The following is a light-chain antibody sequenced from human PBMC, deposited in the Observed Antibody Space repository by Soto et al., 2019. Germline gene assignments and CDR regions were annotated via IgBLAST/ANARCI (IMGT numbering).Light chain of an antibody. CDR3: QQYDNLPSLT. V-gene: IGKV1-33*01. J-gene: IGKJ3*01. Sequence: DIQMTQSPSSLSASVGDRVTITCQASQDIRNYLNWYQQKPGKAPKLLIYDASNLETGVQSRFSGSGYGKDFTITIRNVQPEDIATYYCQQYDNLPSLTLGPRTQVDIK. CDR2: DAS. CDR1: QDIRNY.